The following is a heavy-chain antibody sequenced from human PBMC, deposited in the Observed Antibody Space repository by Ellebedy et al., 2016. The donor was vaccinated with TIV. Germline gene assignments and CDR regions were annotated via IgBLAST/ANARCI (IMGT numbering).Heavy chain of an antibody. CDR1: GYSFSNYW. CDR3: ARRQQEYYGSGNFYLYGLDV. D-gene: IGHD3-10*01. Sequence: GESLKISCKGSGYSFSNYWIGWVRQMPGKGLEWMGTIFPGDSDTRYSPALQGQVTVSVDKSINTAYLQWISLKDSDTATYYCARRQQEYYGSGNFYLYGLDVWGQGTTVTVSS. J-gene: IGHJ6*02. V-gene: IGHV5-51*01. CDR2: IFPGDSDT.